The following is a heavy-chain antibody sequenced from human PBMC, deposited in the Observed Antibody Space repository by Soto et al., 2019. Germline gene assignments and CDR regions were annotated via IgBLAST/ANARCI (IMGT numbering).Heavy chain of an antibody. J-gene: IGHJ4*02. CDR2: MNPNSGNT. CDR1: GYTFTSYD. D-gene: IGHD3-22*01. CDR3: ARATYYYDSSGYYPFDY. Sequence: QVQLVQSGAEVKKSGASVKVSCKASGYTFTSYDINWVRQATGQGLEWMGWMNPNSGNTGYAQKFQGRVTMTRNTSISTAYMELSSLRSEDTAVYYCARATYYYDSSGYYPFDYWGQGTLVTVSS. V-gene: IGHV1-8*01.